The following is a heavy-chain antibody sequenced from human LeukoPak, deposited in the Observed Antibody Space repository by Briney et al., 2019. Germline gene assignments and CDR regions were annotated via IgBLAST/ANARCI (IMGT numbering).Heavy chain of an antibody. CDR2: IYSGGST. D-gene: IGHD6-13*01. J-gene: IGHJ6*02. CDR3: ARDPRIAAAGYYYYYGMDV. CDR1: GFTVSSNY. Sequence: GGSLRLSCAVSGFTVSSNYMSWVRQAPGKGLEWVSVIYSGGSTYYADSVKGRFTISRDNSKNTLYLQMNSLRAEDTAVYYCARDPRIAAAGYYYYYGMDVWGQGTTVTVSS. V-gene: IGHV3-66*01.